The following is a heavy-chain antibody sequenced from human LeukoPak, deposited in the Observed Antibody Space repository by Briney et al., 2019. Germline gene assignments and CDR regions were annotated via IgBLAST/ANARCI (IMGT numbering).Heavy chain of an antibody. Sequence: GGSLRLSCAASGFTFSSYAMSWVRQAPGKGLEWVSAISGSGGSTYYADSVKGRFTISRDNSKHTLYLQMNSLRAEDTAVYYCAQSLRITIFGVVALFDYWGQGTLVTVSS. D-gene: IGHD3-3*01. V-gene: IGHV3-23*01. J-gene: IGHJ4*02. CDR1: GFTFSSYA. CDR2: ISGSGGST. CDR3: AQSLRITIFGVVALFDY.